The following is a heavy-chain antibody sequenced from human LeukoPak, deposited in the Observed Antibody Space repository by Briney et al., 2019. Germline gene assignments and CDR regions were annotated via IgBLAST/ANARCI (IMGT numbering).Heavy chain of an antibody. CDR2: IYYSGST. CDR3: ARVSAYSSGWSFDY. D-gene: IGHD6-19*01. CDR1: GGSISSYY. V-gene: IGHV4-59*01. Sequence: SETLSLTCTVPGGSISSYYWSWIRQPPGKGLEWIGYIYYSGSTNYNPSLKSRVTISVDTSKNQFSLKLSSVTAADTAVYYCARVSAYSSGWSFDYWGQGTLVTVSS. J-gene: IGHJ4*02.